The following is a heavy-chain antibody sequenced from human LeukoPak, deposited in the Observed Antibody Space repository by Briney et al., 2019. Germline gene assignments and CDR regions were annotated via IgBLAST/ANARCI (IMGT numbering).Heavy chain of an antibody. V-gene: IGHV3-66*04. CDR2: IYSGGST. Sequence: GGSLRLSCAASGFTVGSNYMTWVRQAPGKGLEWVSLIYSGGSTDYADSVKGRFTISRDNSKNTLSLQMNNLRAEDTAVYYCASHSGGYWGQGTLVTVSS. J-gene: IGHJ4*02. CDR3: ASHSGGY. D-gene: IGHD3-16*01. CDR1: GFTVGSNY.